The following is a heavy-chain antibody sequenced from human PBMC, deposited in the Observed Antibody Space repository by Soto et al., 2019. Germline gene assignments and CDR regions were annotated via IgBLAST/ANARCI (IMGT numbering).Heavy chain of an antibody. D-gene: IGHD6-13*01. CDR2: INAGNGNT. V-gene: IGHV1-3*01. J-gene: IGHJ5*02. CDR1: GYTFTSYA. Sequence: GASVKVSCKASGYTFTSYAMHWVRQAPGQRLEWMGWINAGNGNTKYSQKFQGRVTITRDTSASTAYMELSSLRSEDTAVYYCARDLSAGTHWFDPWGQGTLVTVSS. CDR3: ARDLSAGTHWFDP.